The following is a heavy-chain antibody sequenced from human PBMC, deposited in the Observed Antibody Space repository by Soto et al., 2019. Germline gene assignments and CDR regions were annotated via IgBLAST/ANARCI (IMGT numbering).Heavy chain of an antibody. D-gene: IGHD3-22*01. CDR1: GFTFSSYE. V-gene: IGHV3-48*03. J-gene: IGHJ4*02. Sequence: SLRLSCAASGFTFSSYEMNWVRRAPGQGLEWVSYISNGGTTIYYADAVKGRFTISRDNAKNSLYLQMNSLRAEDTAVYYCARDPGPFYYFDSSGYDYWGQGTLVTVSS. CDR3: ARDPGPFYYFDSSGYDY. CDR2: ISNGGTTI.